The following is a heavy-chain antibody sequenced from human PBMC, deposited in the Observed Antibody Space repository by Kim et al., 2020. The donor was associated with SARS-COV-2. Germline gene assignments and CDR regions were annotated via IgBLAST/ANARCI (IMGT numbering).Heavy chain of an antibody. CDR3: AKDRVPTL. Sequence: GGSLRLSCAASGFTFSSYGMHWVRQAPGKGLEWVAVISYDGSNKYYADSVKGRFTISRDNSKNTLYLQMNSLRAEDTAVYYCAKDRVPTLWGQGTLAT. CDR2: ISYDGSNK. V-gene: IGHV3-30*18. D-gene: IGHD2-2*01. J-gene: IGHJ4*02. CDR1: GFTFSSYG.